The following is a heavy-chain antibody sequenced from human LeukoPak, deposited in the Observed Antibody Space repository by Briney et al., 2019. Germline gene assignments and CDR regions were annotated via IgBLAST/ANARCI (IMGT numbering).Heavy chain of an antibody. CDR3: ATSTLAVAGVRYYYYGMDV. V-gene: IGHV3-30*04. CDR1: GLTFSSYA. CDR2: ISYDGSNK. J-gene: IGHJ6*04. Sequence: GGSLRLSCAASGLTFSSYAMHWVRQAPGKGLEGVAVISYDGSNKYYADPVKGRFTISRDNSKNTLYLQMNSLRAEDTAVYYCATSTLAVAGVRYYYYGMDVWGKGTTVTVSS. D-gene: IGHD6-19*01.